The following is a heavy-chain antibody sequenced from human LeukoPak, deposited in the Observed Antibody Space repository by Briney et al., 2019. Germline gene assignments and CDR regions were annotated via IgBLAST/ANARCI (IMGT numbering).Heavy chain of an antibody. Sequence: ASVKVSCKASGYTFTSYGISWVRQAPGQGLEWMGWISAYNGNTNYAQKLQGRVTMITDTSTSTAYMELRSLRSDDTAVYYCARGGGPSQTLWFGSYKYYGMDVWGQGTTVTVSS. CDR1: GYTFTSYG. J-gene: IGHJ6*02. V-gene: IGHV1-18*01. CDR3: ARGGGPSQTLWFGSYKYYGMDV. D-gene: IGHD3-10*01. CDR2: ISAYNGNT.